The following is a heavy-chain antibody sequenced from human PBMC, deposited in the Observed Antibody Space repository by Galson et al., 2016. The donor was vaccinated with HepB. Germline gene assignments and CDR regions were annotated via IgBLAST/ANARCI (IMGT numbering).Heavy chain of an antibody. J-gene: IGHJ4*02. CDR2: INPNSGGP. Sequence: SCKASGYTFIGHYIHWVRQAPGQGLEWMGCINPNSGGPNYAEKLQGRVTMSRDTSISTAYLELRDLTSDDTAVYYCATLPGRSMVRGSGDNDYWGQGTLVIVSS. CDR3: ATLPGRSMVRGSGDNDY. V-gene: IGHV1-2*02. CDR1: GYTFIGHY. D-gene: IGHD3-10*01.